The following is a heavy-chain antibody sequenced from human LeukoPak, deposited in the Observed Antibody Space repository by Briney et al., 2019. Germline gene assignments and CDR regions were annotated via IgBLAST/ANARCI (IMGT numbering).Heavy chain of an antibody. Sequence: SETLSLTCAVSGGSISSSNWWSWVRQPPGKGLEWIGEIYHSGSTNYNPSLKSRVTISVDKSKNQFSLKLSSVTAADTAVYYCARVGSSGYYYYYYYYGMDVWGQGTTVTVSS. CDR3: ARVGSSGYYYYYYYYGMDV. CDR2: IYHSGST. D-gene: IGHD3-22*01. CDR1: GGSISSSNW. J-gene: IGHJ6*02. V-gene: IGHV4-4*02.